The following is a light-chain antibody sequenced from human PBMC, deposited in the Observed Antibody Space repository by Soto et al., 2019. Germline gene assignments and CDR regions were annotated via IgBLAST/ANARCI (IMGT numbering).Light chain of an antibody. V-gene: IGLV2-23*01. Sequence: QSALTQPASVSGSPGQAITIPCTGTSSDVGRYDLVSWYQHHPGKAPKMIIFEDNKRPSGVSDRFSGSKSGSTASLTIAGLQADDEGDYYCCSYGGSATPIICGVGTKLTVL. CDR2: EDN. CDR1: SSDVGRYDL. CDR3: CSYGGSATPII. J-gene: IGLJ2*01.